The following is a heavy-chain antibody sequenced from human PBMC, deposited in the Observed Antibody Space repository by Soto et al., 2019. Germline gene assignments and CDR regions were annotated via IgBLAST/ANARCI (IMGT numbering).Heavy chain of an antibody. CDR2: IFSNDEK. Sequence: QVTLKESGPVLVKPTETLTLTCTVSGFSLSNARMGVSWIRQPPAKALEWLAHIFSNDEKSYSTSLKSRLTLSQDTSKSQVVLTMTTMDPVGTATCYCARSRALRYFDWLSTGPSRWFDPWGQGTLVTVSS. CDR1: GFSLSNARMG. J-gene: IGHJ5*02. D-gene: IGHD3-9*01. CDR3: ARSRALRYFDWLSTGPSRWFDP. V-gene: IGHV2-26*02.